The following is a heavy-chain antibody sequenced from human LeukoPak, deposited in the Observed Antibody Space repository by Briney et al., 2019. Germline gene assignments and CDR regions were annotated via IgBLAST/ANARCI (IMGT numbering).Heavy chain of an antibody. V-gene: IGHV4-38-2*02. CDR3: ARLFDY. CDR1: GYSISSGYY. CDR2: IYHSGST. Sequence: SETLSLTCTVSGYSISSGYYWGWIRQPPGKGLEWIGSIYHSGSTYYNPSLKGRVTISVDTSKNQFSLRLSSVTAADTAVYYCARLFDYWGQGTLVTVSP. J-gene: IGHJ4*02.